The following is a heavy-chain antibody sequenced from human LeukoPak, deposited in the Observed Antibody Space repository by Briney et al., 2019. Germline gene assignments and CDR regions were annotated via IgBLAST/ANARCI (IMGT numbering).Heavy chain of an antibody. Sequence: GGSLRPSCAASGFTFSNYAMSWVRQAPGKGLEWVSAISGSGGNTNYADSVRGRFTISRDKSKNTLYLQMNSLRAEDTAVYYCARRVGSTTGRFDYWGQGTLVTVSS. CDR2: ISGSGGNT. J-gene: IGHJ4*02. V-gene: IGHV3-23*01. CDR1: GFTFSNYA. D-gene: IGHD1-26*01. CDR3: ARRVGSTTGRFDY.